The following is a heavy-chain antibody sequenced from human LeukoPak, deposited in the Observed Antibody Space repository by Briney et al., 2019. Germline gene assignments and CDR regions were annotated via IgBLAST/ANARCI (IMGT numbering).Heavy chain of an antibody. D-gene: IGHD3-22*01. CDR1: GFTFSSYI. CDR2: ISSSSTYI. CDR3: ARDLGTTMITSLGY. Sequence: PGGSLRLSCAASGFTFSSYIMNWVRQAPGKGLEWVSSISSSSTYIYYADSVEGRFTISRDNAENSLFLEMNSLRAEDTAVYYCARDLGTTMITSLGYWGQGTLVTVSS. V-gene: IGHV3-21*01. J-gene: IGHJ4*02.